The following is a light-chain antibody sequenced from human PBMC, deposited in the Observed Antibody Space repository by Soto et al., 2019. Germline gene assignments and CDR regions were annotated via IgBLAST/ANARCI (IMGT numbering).Light chain of an antibody. J-gene: IGKJ1*01. V-gene: IGKV1-5*01. Sequence: MTQSPATLSVSPGDRVTITCRASQSISSWLAWYQQKPGKAPKLLIYDASSLESGVPSRFSGSGSGTEFTLTISSLQPDDFASYYCQQYDSYSMFGQGTKVDIK. CDR2: DAS. CDR3: QQYDSYSM. CDR1: QSISSW.